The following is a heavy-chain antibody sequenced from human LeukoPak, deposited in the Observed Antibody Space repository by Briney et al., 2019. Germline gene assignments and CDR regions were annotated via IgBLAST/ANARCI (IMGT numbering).Heavy chain of an antibody. J-gene: IGHJ4*02. V-gene: IGHV1-69*05. CDR1: GGTFSSYA. Sequence: GSSVKVSCKASGGTFSSYAISWVRQAPGQGLEWMGGIIPIFGTANYAQKFQGRVTITTDESTSTAYMELSSLRSEDTAVYYCARIGNYYGSGSPGLFDYWGQGTLVTVSS. CDR2: IIPIFGTA. CDR3: ARIGNYYGSGSPGLFDY. D-gene: IGHD3-10*01.